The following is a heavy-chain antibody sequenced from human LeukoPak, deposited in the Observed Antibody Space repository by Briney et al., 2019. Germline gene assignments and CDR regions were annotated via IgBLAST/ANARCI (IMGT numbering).Heavy chain of an antibody. D-gene: IGHD3-10*01. J-gene: IGHJ5*02. CDR1: GYTFTGYY. CDR3: ARDGEGVAISVNYWFDP. Sequence: ASVKVSCKASGYTFTGYYMHWVRQAPGQGLEWMGWINPNSGGTNYAQKFQGWVTMTRDTSISTAYMELSSLRSEDTAVYYCARDGEGVAISVNYWFDPWGQGTLVTVSS. V-gene: IGHV1-2*04. CDR2: INPNSGGT.